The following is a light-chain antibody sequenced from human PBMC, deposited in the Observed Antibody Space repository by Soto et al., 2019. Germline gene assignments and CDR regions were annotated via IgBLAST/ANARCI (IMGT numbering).Light chain of an antibody. CDR1: QGISSY. V-gene: IGKV1-8*01. J-gene: IGKJ3*01. Sequence: AIRMTQSPSSFSASTGDRVTITCRASQGISSYLAWYQQKPGKAPKLLIYAASTLHSGVPSRFSGSGSGTDFTLTISCLQSEDFATYDCHQYYSYPFTFGPRTKVDIK. CDR2: AAS. CDR3: HQYYSYPFT.